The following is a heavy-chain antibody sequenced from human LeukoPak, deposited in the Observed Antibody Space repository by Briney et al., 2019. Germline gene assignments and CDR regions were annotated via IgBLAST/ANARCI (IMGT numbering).Heavy chain of an antibody. J-gene: IGHJ4*02. CDR1: GFTFSNYG. Sequence: GGSLRLSCAASGFTFSNYGMHWVRQAPGKGLEWVAFISYDGIMAFISFDGSNRHYVDSAKGRFTISRDNSKNTLYLQMSSLRAEDTAVYYCVKDLWGDMTTVTTFDYWGQGTLVTVSS. CDR3: VKDLWGDMTTVTTFDY. CDR2: ISYDGIMAFISFDGSNR. V-gene: IGHV3-30*18. D-gene: IGHD4-17*01.